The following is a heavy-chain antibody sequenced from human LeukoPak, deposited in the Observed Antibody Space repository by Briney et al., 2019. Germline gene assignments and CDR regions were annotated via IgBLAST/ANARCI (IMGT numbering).Heavy chain of an antibody. V-gene: IGHV3-9*01. CDR3: ARDLTVSYSNSQYYFGY. CDR2: ISWNSGSI. CDR1: GFTFDDYA. Sequence: PGRSLRLSCAASGFTFDDYAMHWVRQAPGKGLEWVSGISWNSGSIGYADSVKGRFTISRDNAKNSLYLQMNSLRAEDTAVYYCARDLTVSYSNSQYYFGYWGQGTLVTVSS. D-gene: IGHD4-11*01. J-gene: IGHJ4*02.